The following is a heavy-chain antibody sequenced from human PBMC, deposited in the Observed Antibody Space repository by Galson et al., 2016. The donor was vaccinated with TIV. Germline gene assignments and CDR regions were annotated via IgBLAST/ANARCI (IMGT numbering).Heavy chain of an antibody. Sequence: SLRLSCAASGFTFHSYAMTWVRQVPGKGLEWVSGINGGGTTYYADSVKGRFTLSRDNSKKSLSLQMNNLRAEDTAVYYCVKDKQWVADCGDSWGQGTLVIVSS. CDR1: GFTFHSYA. J-gene: IGHJ4*02. V-gene: IGHV3-23*01. D-gene: IGHD2-21*01. CDR3: VKDKQWVADCGDS. CDR2: INGGGTT.